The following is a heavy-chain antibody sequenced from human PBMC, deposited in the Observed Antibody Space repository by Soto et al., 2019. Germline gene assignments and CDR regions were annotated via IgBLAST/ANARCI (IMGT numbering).Heavy chain of an antibody. D-gene: IGHD3-10*01. Sequence: ASVKVSCKASGFTFTSSAVQWVRQARGQRLEWIGWIVVGSGNTNYAQKFQERVTITRDMSTSTAYMELSSLRSEDTAVYYCAAGTSNVLLWFGDYYGMDVWGQGTTVTVSS. CDR1: GFTFTSSA. J-gene: IGHJ6*02. CDR2: IVVGSGNT. V-gene: IGHV1-58*01. CDR3: AAGTSNVLLWFGDYYGMDV.